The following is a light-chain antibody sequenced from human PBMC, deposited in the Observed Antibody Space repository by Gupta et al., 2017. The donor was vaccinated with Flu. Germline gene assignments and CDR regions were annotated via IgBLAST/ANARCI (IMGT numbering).Light chain of an antibody. CDR1: NIGSKS. J-gene: IGLJ1*01. CDR2: DDS. CDR3: QVWDSSSDNRGV. Sequence: SSVLTQPPSLSVAPGQTARITCGGNNIGSKSVHWYQQKPAQAPVLVVYDDSDRPSGTPERCSGSNSGNTATMTITRVAAGEEADYYCQVWDSSSDNRGVFGTGTKVTVL. V-gene: IGLV3-21*02.